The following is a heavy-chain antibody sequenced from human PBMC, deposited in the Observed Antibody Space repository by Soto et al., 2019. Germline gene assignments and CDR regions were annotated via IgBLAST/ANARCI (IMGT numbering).Heavy chain of an antibody. J-gene: IGHJ5*02. CDR1: GFTFSNAW. CDR2: IKSKTDGGTT. D-gene: IGHD2-21*02. CDR3: TTEVPYCGGDCYLNWFDP. Sequence: GGSLRLSCAASGFTFSNAWMSWVRQAPGKGLEWVGRIKSKTDGGTTDYAAPVKGRFTISRDDSKNTLYLQMNSLKTEDTAVYYCTTEVPYCGGDCYLNWFDPWGQGTLVTVS. V-gene: IGHV3-15*01.